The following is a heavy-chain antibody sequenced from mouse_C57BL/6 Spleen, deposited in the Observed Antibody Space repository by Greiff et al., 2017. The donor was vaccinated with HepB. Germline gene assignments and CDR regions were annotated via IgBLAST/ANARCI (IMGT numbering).Heavy chain of an antibody. J-gene: IGHJ1*03. CDR3: TNYYGSTYWYFDV. Sequence: QVQLQQSGAELVRPGASVTLSCKASGYTFTDYEMHWVKQTPVHGLEWIGAIDPETGGNAYNQKFKGKAILTADKSSSTAYMELRSLTSADSAVYYCTNYYGSTYWYFDVWGTGTTVTVSS. D-gene: IGHD1-1*01. CDR1: GYTFTDYE. V-gene: IGHV1-15*01. CDR2: IDPETGGN.